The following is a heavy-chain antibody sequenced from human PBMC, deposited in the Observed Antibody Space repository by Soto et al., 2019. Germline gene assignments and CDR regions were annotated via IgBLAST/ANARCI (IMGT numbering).Heavy chain of an antibody. CDR1: GDSITSVGYS. Sequence: QLQLQESGSGLVKPSQTLSLTCAVSGDSITSVGYSWSWIRQPPGKALEWIGYIYHTGTTYYTAALKIRVTISLERSKNQISPSLNSVTAADTAVYYCAATVFGEYSHYALDVWGQGTTVTVSS. CDR3: AATVFGEYSHYALDV. J-gene: IGHJ6*02. D-gene: IGHD3-3*01. CDR2: IYHTGTT. V-gene: IGHV4-30-2*01.